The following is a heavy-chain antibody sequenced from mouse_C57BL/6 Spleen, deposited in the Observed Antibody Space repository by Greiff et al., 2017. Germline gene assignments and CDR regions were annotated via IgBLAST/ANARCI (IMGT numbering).Heavy chain of an antibody. V-gene: IGHV14-2*01. D-gene: IGHD2-1*01. CDR1: GFKIKDYY. Sequence: EVQLQQSGAELVKPGASVKLSCTASGFKIKDYYMHWVKQRTEHGLEWIGRIDPEAGVTKYDQKFQGKAIITADTSSNTAYLQLRSLTSEDTAIYNCARDGNYPYFDYWGQGTTLTVSS. CDR3: ARDGNYPYFDY. CDR2: IDPEAGVT. J-gene: IGHJ2*01.